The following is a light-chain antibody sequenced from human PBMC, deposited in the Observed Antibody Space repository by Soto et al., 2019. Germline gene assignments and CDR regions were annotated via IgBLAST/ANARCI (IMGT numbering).Light chain of an antibody. CDR1: QSVSSSY. Sequence: EIVLTQSPGTLSLSPGERATLSCRASQSVSSSYLAWYQQKPGQAPRLLIYGASNRATGIPARFSGSGSGTDFTLTISSLEPEDFAVYYCQQRSNWPITFGQGTRLEI. CDR2: GAS. J-gene: IGKJ5*01. V-gene: IGKV3D-20*02. CDR3: QQRSNWPIT.